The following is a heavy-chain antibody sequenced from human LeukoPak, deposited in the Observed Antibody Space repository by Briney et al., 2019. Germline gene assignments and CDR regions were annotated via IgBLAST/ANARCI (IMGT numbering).Heavy chain of an antibody. CDR3: ASPVYDYSNQPGSRYYYYGMDV. V-gene: IGHV1-18*01. CDR1: GYTFTSYG. J-gene: IGHJ6*02. Sequence: ASVTVSCKASGYTFTSYGISWVRQAPGQGLEWMGWISAYNGNTNYAQKLQGRVTMTTDTSTSTAYMELRSLRSDDTAVYYCASPVYDYSNQPGSRYYYYGMDVWGQGTTVTVSS. CDR2: ISAYNGNT. D-gene: IGHD4-11*01.